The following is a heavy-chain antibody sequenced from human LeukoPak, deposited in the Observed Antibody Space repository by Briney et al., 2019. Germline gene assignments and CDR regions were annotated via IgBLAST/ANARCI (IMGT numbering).Heavy chain of an antibody. CDR1: GFTFSDYY. Sequence: GGSLRLSCAASGFTFSDYYMSWIRQAPGKGLEWVSVISGSGSSTYYTDSVKGRFTISRDNSKNTLYLQMNSLRAEDTAVYYCAKDLGYCSAGNCYTFDFWGQGTLVTVSS. CDR3: AKDLGYCSAGNCYTFDF. J-gene: IGHJ4*02. D-gene: IGHD2-15*01. CDR2: ISGSGSST. V-gene: IGHV3-23*01.